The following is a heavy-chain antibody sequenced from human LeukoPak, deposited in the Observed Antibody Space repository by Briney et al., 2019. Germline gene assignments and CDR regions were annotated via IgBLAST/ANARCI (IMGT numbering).Heavy chain of an antibody. Sequence: GGSLRLSCEASGFTLSNYWMHWVRQAPGKGLVWVSRINNDGSTTAYAGSVKGRFTISRDNAKNTLFLQTSSLRAEDTAVYYCARGRMGTTTYYFDYWGQGTLVTVSS. J-gene: IGHJ4*02. V-gene: IGHV3-74*01. CDR3: ARGRMGTTTYYFDY. CDR2: INNDGSTT. D-gene: IGHD1-26*01. CDR1: GFTLSNYW.